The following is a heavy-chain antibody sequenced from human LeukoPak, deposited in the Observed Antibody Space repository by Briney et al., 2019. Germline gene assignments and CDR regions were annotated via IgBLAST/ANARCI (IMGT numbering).Heavy chain of an antibody. CDR1: GFTFNNYW. Sequence: GGSLRLSCTASGFTFNNYWMSWVRQASGKGLEWVANIKQDGSEKYYVGSVRGRFTISRDNAKNSLFLQMNTLRAEDTAVYYCARVRYYEDVWGQGTTVTVSS. V-gene: IGHV3-7*01. CDR2: IKQDGSEK. CDR3: ARVRYYEDV. J-gene: IGHJ6*02. D-gene: IGHD2/OR15-2a*01.